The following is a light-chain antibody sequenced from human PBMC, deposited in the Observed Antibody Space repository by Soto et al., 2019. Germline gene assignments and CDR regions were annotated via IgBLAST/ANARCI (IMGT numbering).Light chain of an antibody. CDR2: RTS. CDR1: QSVSSNY. Sequence: DIVLTQSPGTLSLSPGERATLSCRASQSVSSNYLAWYQQKPGQAPRLLIYRTSTRATGIPDRFSGGGSGTDFTLTISRLAPEDFAVYYCQQYGTSPQTFGQGTKVDIK. J-gene: IGKJ1*01. CDR3: QQYGTSPQT. V-gene: IGKV3-20*01.